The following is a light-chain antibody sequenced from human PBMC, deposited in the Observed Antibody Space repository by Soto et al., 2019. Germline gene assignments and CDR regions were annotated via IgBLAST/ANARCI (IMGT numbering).Light chain of an antibody. CDR2: DVN. CDR3: CSYTTSSTYV. V-gene: IGLV2-14*01. Sequence: QSVLTQPASVSGSPGQSITISCTGTSSDIGAHNYVSWYQQHPGKAPKLMIYDVNDRPSDISDRFSGSKSGNTASLTISGLQAEDEADYYCCSYTTSSTYVFGPGTKLPS. CDR1: SSDIGAHNY. J-gene: IGLJ1*01.